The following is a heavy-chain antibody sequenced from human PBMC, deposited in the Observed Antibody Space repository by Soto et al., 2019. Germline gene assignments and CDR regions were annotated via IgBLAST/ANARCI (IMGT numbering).Heavy chain of an antibody. D-gene: IGHD5-18*01. CDR2: IYYSGST. CDR3: SRSGYSYGPNPLLY. V-gene: IGHV4-31*03. CDR1: GGSISSGGYY. J-gene: IGHJ4*02. Sequence: QVQLQESGPGLVKPSQTLSLTCTVSGGSISSGGYYWSWIRQHPGKGLEWIGYIYYSGSTYYNPSLKSRVTISVDTSKNQFSLKMSSVTAADTAVYYCSRSGYSYGPNPLLYWGQGTLVTVSS.